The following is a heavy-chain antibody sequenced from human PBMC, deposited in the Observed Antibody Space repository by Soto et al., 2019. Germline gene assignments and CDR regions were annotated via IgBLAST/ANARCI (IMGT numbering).Heavy chain of an antibody. D-gene: IGHD1-26*01. CDR1: GFTFSYYC. CDR3: ARGDRGAFDL. J-gene: IGHJ3*01. Sequence: EVQLVESGGGLVQPGESLRLSWAASGFTFSYYCMHWVRQAPGKGLVWVSRIHSDGSSTTYADSVKDRFTISRDNARNTLYLQMNSLRAEDTAVYYCARGDRGAFDLWGQGTVLTVSS. CDR2: IHSDGSST. V-gene: IGHV3-74*03.